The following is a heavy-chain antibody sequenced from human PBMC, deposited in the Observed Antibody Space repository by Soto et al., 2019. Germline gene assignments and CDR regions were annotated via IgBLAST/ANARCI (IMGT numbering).Heavy chain of an antibody. Sequence: SETLSLTCAVYGGSFSGYYWSWIRQPPGKGLEWIGEINHSGSTNYNPSLKSRVTISVDTSKNQFSLKLSSVTAADTAVYYCARGTGYYFDYWGQGTLVTVSS. CDR3: ARGTGYYFDY. V-gene: IGHV4-34*01. CDR1: GGSFSGYY. CDR2: INHSGST. J-gene: IGHJ4*02. D-gene: IGHD6-25*01.